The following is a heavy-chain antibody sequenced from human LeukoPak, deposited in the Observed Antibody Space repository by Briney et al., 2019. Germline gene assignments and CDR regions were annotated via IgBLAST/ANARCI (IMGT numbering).Heavy chain of an antibody. D-gene: IGHD6-6*01. CDR1: GGSISSYY. J-gene: IGHJ4*02. CDR3: ARGDFSSSCQLDY. Sequence: SETLSLTCTVSGGSISSYYWSWIRQPPGKGLEWIGYIYYSGSTNYNPSLKSRVTISVDTSKNQFSLKLSSVTAADTAVYYCARGDFSSSCQLDYWGQGTLVTVSS. V-gene: IGHV4-59*01. CDR2: IYYSGST.